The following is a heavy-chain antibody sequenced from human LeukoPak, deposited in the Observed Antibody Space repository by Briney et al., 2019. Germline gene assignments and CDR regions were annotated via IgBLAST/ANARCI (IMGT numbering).Heavy chain of an antibody. Sequence: SETLSLTCAVHGGSFSGYYWSWIRQPPGKGLEWIGEINHSGSTNYNPSLKSRVTISVDTSKSQFSLRLSSVTAADTAVYYCARSPSGGGKDAFDIWGQGTMVSVSS. D-gene: IGHD2-2*01. CDR1: GGSFSGYY. CDR3: ARSPSGGGKDAFDI. J-gene: IGHJ3*02. CDR2: INHSGST. V-gene: IGHV4-34*01.